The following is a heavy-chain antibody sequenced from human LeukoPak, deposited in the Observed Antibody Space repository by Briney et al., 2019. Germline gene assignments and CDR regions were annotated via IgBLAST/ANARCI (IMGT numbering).Heavy chain of an antibody. CDR3: ARGGAWMDIVVIPAAVYFDY. CDR2: VNHGGST. D-gene: IGHD2-2*03. J-gene: IGHJ4*02. CDR1: GGSFSGYY. Sequence: SETLSLTCAVFGGSFSGYYWSWIRQPPGKGLEWIGEVNHGGSTNYNPSLKSRVTISVDTSTNQFSLKLNSVTAADTAMYYCARGGAWMDIVVIPAAVYFDYWGQGALVTVSS. V-gene: IGHV4-34*01.